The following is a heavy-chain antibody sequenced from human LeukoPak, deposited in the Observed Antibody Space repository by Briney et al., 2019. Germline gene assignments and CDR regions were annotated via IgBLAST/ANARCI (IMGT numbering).Heavy chain of an antibody. CDR2: INPNSGGT. J-gene: IGHJ4*02. Sequence: ASVKVSCKASGGTFSSYAISWVRQAPGQGLEWMGWINPNSGGTNYAQKFQGRVTMTRDTSIYTVYMELSRLRSDDTAMYYCAREEQLALTLYYWGQGTLVTVSS. V-gene: IGHV1-2*02. CDR1: GGTFSSYA. CDR3: AREEQLALTLYY. D-gene: IGHD6-13*01.